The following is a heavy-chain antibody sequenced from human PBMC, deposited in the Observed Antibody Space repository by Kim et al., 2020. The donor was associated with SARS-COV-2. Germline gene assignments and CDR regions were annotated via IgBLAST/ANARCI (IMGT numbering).Heavy chain of an antibody. CDR2: IKPDASEK. D-gene: IGHD1-26*01. V-gene: IGHV3-7*01. CDR3: ARWVDF. Sequence: GGSLRLSCAVSGLMFSSHWMSRVRQTPGKRLEWVANIKPDASEKYYVDSVEGRFTITRDNARNFLYLEMYSLRAEDTAVYYCARWVDFWGQGTLVTVSS. J-gene: IGHJ4*02. CDR1: GLMFSSHW.